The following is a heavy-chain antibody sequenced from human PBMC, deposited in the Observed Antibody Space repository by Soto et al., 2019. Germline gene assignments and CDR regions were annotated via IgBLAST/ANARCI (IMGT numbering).Heavy chain of an antibody. CDR3: ARIPLSGSYSGYYYYYGMDV. CDR2: IDWDDDK. Sequence: GPTLVNPTQTLTLTCTFSGFSLSTSGMCVSWIRQPPGQALEWLALIDWDDDKYYSTSLKTRLTISKDTSKNQVVLTMTNMDPVDTATYYCARIPLSGSYSGYYYYYGMDVWGQGTTVTVSS. D-gene: IGHD1-26*01. V-gene: IGHV2-70*01. J-gene: IGHJ6*02. CDR1: GFSLSTSGMC.